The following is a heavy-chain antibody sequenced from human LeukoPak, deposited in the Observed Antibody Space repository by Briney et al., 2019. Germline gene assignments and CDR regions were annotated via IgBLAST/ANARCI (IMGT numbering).Heavy chain of an antibody. CDR1: EFTFSGFS. D-gene: IGHD3-10*01. CDR3: ATPRSGNYFDS. J-gene: IGHJ4*02. Sequence: GGSLRLSCAASEFTFSGFSMTWVRQAPGKGLEWVSTISGSGHSTYYADSVKGRFTISRDNSKNTLYLQMNSLRAEDTAVYYCATPRSGNYFDSWGQGTLVTVSS. V-gene: IGHV3-23*01. CDR2: ISGSGHST.